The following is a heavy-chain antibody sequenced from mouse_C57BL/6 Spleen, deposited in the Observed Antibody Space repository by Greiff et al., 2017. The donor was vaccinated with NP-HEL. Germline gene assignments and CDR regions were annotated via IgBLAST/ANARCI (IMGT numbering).Heavy chain of an antibody. CDR1: GYAFSSSW. J-gene: IGHJ2*01. CDR3: ASYYYGSSPYFDY. Sequence: VQLQQSGPELVKPGASVKISCKASGYAFSSSWMNWVKQRPGKGLEWIGRIYPGDGDTNYNGKFKGKATLTADKSSSTAYMQLSSLTSEDSAVYFCASYYYGSSPYFDYCGQGTTLTVSS. CDR2: IYPGDGDT. D-gene: IGHD1-1*01. V-gene: IGHV1-82*01.